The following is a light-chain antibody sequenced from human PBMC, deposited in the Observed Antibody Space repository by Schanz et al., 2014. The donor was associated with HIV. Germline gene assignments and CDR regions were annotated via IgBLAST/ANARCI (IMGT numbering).Light chain of an antibody. CDR3: QQYDNSPFT. CDR2: DVS. J-gene: IGKJ3*01. CDR1: QSVSSY. V-gene: IGKV3-11*01. Sequence: EIVLTQSPATLSLSPGERATLSCRASQSVSSYLAWYQQKPGLAPRLLIYDVSNRATDIPARFSGSGSGTDFTLTISSLEPEDFAVYYCQQYDNSPFTFGPGTKVDIK.